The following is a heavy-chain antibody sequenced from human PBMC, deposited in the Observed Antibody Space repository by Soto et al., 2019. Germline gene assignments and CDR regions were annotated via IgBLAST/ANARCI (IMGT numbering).Heavy chain of an antibody. CDR1: GFPFSSYS. J-gene: IGHJ4*02. CDR3: AKDPSVDYYDSSGPFDY. D-gene: IGHD3-22*01. Sequence: GGSLRLSCVASGFPFSSYSLVWVRQAPGKGLEWVSYIFATSTTIYYADSVKGRFTISRDNSKNTLYLQMNSLRAEDTAVYYCAKDPSVDYYDSSGPFDYWGQGTLVTVSS. CDR2: IFATSTTI. V-gene: IGHV3-48*01.